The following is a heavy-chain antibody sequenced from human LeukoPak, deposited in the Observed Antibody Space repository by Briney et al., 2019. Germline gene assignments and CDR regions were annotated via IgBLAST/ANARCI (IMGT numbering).Heavy chain of an antibody. J-gene: IGHJ3*02. D-gene: IGHD4-17*01. Sequence: GASVKVSCKASGYTFTGYHMHWVRQAPGQGLEWMGWINPNSGGTNYAQKFQGWVTMTRDTSISTAYMELSRLRSDDTAVYYCARDRTTVTWGVGAFDIWGQGTMVTVSS. V-gene: IGHV1-2*04. CDR3: ARDRTTVTWGVGAFDI. CDR2: INPNSGGT. CDR1: GYTFTGYH.